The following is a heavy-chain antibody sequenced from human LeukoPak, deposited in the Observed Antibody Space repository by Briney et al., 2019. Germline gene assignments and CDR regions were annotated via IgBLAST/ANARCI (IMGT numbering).Heavy chain of an antibody. V-gene: IGHV4-34*01. CDR1: GGSFSGYY. CDR2: INHSGST. D-gene: IGHD2-8*01. Sequence: SETLSLTCAVYGGSFSGYYWSWIRQPLGKGLEWIGEINHSGSTNYNPSLKSRVTISVDTSKNQFSLKLSSVTAADTAVYYCAGGRGVLMVYARGRFDYWGQGTLVTVSS. J-gene: IGHJ4*02. CDR3: AGGRGVLMVYARGRFDY.